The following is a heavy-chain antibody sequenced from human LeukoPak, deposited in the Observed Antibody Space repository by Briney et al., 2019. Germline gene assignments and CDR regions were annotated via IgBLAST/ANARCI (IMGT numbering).Heavy chain of an antibody. CDR2: INWNGGST. V-gene: IGHV3-20*04. D-gene: IGHD3-22*01. Sequence: PGGSLRLSCAASGFTFDDYGMSWVRQAPGKGLEWVSGINWNGGSTGYADSVKGRFTIFRDNAKNSLYLQMNSLRTEDTAVYYCTGDNFDSSVKFDYWGQGTLVTVSS. J-gene: IGHJ4*02. CDR3: TGDNFDSSVKFDY. CDR1: GFTFDDYG.